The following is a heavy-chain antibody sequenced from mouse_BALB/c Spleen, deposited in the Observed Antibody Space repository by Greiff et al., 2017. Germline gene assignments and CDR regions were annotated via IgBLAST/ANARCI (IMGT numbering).Heavy chain of an antibody. Sequence: QVQLQQSGPELAKPGASVKMSCKASGYTFTSYWMHWVKQRPGQGLEWIGYINPSTGYTEYNQKFKDKATLTADKSSSTAYMQLSSLTSEDSAVYYCARLDAMDYWGQGTSVTVSS. V-gene: IGHV1-7*01. CDR2: INPSTGYT. CDR1: GYTFTSYW. CDR3: ARLDAMDY. J-gene: IGHJ4*01. D-gene: IGHD3-1*01.